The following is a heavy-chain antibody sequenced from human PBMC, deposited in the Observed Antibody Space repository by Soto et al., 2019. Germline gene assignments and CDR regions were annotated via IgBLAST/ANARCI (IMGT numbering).Heavy chain of an antibody. CDR2: IDWDDDK. V-gene: IGHV2-70*01. J-gene: IGHJ5*02. D-gene: IGHD6-13*01. CDR1: GFSLSTSGMC. Sequence: SGPTLVKPTQTLTLTCTFSGFSLSTSGMCVSWIRQPPGKALEWLALIDWDDDKYYSTSLKTRLTISKDTSKNQVVLTMTNMDPVDTATYYCARMIRGSSWYGFEDWFDPWGQGTLVTVSS. CDR3: ARMIRGSSWYGFEDWFDP.